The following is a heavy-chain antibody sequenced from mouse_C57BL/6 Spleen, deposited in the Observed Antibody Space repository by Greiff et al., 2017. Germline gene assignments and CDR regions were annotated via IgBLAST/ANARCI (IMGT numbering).Heavy chain of an antibody. CDR3: ARNDGYYPYFDV. J-gene: IGHJ1*03. V-gene: IGHV3-6*01. CDR2: ISYDGSN. Sequence: EVKVEESGPGLVKPSQSLSLTCSVTGYSITSGYYWNWIRQFPGNKLEWMGYISYDGSNNYNPSLKNRISITRDTSKNQFFLKLNSVTTEDTATYYCARNDGYYPYFDVWGTGTTVTVSS. D-gene: IGHD2-3*01. CDR1: GYSITSGYY.